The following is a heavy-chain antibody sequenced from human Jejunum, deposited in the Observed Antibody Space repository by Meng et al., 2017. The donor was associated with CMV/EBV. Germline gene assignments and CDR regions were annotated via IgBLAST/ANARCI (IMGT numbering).Heavy chain of an antibody. D-gene: IGHD3-10*01. CDR3: AKDRDGNWYFDL. CDR1: RFTVSSYC. J-gene: IGHJ2*01. V-gene: IGHV3-23*01. Sequence: ASRFTVSSYCINWVRQAPGKGLEWVSEISSGGASTYYADSVKGRFTISRDNSKNTLYLQMNSLRAEDTALYYCAKDRDGNWYFDLWGRGTLVTVSS. CDR2: ISSGGAST.